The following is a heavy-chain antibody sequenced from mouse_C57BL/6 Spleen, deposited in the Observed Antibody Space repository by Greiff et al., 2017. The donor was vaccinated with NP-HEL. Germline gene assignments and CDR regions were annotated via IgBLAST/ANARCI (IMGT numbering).Heavy chain of an antibody. D-gene: IGHD4-1*01. CDR2: IRNKANGYTT. J-gene: IGHJ2*01. V-gene: IGHV7-3*01. Sequence: DVQLVESGGGLVQPGGSLSLSCAASGFTFTDYYMSWVRQPPGKALEWLGFIRNKANGYTTEYSASVKGRFTISRDNSQSILYLQMNALRAEDSATYYCARYKTNWGYFDYWGQGTTLTVSS. CDR1: GFTFTDYY. CDR3: ARYKTNWGYFDY.